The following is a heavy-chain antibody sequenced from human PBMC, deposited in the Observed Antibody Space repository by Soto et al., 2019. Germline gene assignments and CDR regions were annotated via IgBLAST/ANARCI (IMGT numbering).Heavy chain of an antibody. CDR1: SVSNAW. J-gene: IGHJ4*02. CDR2: IKSKTDGGTT. Sequence: SVSNAWMNWVRQAPGKGLEWVGRIKSKTDGGTTDYAAPVKGRFTISRDDSKNTLYLQMNSLKTEDTAVYYCTTDPPYSSSWYLEWFRGQGTLVTVSS. CDR3: TTDPPYSSSWYLEWF. D-gene: IGHD6-13*01. V-gene: IGHV3-15*07.